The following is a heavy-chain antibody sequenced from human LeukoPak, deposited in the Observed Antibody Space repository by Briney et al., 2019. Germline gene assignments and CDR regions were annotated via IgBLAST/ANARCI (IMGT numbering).Heavy chain of an antibody. V-gene: IGHV1-8*01. CDR2: MNPNSGNT. CDR1: GYTFTSYD. Sequence: GASVKVSCKASGYTFTSYDINWVRQATGQGLEWMGWMNPNSGNTGYAQKFQGRVTMTRNTSISTAYMELSSLGSEDTAVYYCARDSRQWLVRRWFDPWGQGTPVTVSS. D-gene: IGHD6-19*01. CDR3: ARDSRQWLVRRWFDP. J-gene: IGHJ5*02.